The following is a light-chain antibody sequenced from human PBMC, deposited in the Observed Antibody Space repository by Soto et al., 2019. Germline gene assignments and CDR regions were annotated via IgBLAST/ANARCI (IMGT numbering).Light chain of an antibody. Sequence: DIQLTQSPSFLSASVGDRVTITCRASQGISTYLAWYQQKPGKAPKLLIYDASTLQSGVPSRFSGSRSGTEFTLTISSLQPDDYATYYCQQYNSYSPLTFGGGTKVDI. CDR1: QGISTY. V-gene: IGKV1-9*01. CDR3: QQYNSYSPLT. J-gene: IGKJ4*01. CDR2: DAS.